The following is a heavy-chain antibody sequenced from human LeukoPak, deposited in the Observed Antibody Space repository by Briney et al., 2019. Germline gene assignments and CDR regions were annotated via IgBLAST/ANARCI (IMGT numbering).Heavy chain of an antibody. J-gene: IGHJ3*02. CDR2: IITILGIT. Sequence: SVKVSCKASGGTFSSYAISWVRQAPGQGLEWMGRIITILGITNYAQKFQGRVTITADKSTSTAYMELSSLRSEGTAVYYCARASNNAFDIWGQGTMVTVSS. CDR1: GGTFSSYA. CDR3: ARASNNAFDI. V-gene: IGHV1-69*04.